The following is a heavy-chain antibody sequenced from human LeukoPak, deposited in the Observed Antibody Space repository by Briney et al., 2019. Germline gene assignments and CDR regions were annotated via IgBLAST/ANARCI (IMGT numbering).Heavy chain of an antibody. V-gene: IGHV3-30*18. D-gene: IGHD2-8*02. CDR2: ISYDGSSK. J-gene: IGHJ6*02. CDR1: GXSFSSYG. CDR3: AKDRGSTGLYGMDV. Sequence: GGSLRLSCAASGXSFSSYGVHWVRQAPGKGLEWVALISYDGSSKYYADSVRGRFTISRDNSKNTLYLQVNSLRAEDTAVYYCAKDRGSTGLYGMDVWGQGTTVTVSS.